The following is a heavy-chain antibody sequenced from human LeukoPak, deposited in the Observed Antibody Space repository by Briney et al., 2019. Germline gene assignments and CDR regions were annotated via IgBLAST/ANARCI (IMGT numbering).Heavy chain of an antibody. CDR3: ARGRGYSSLVDY. Sequence: SETLSLTCAVSGGSISSGGYSWSWIRQPPGKGLEWIGYIHHSGSTYYNPSLKSRVTISVDRSKNQFSLKLSSVTAADTAVYYCARGRGYSSLVDYWGQGTLVTVSS. CDR2: IHHSGST. CDR1: GGSISSGGYS. J-gene: IGHJ4*02. V-gene: IGHV4-30-2*01. D-gene: IGHD5-18*01.